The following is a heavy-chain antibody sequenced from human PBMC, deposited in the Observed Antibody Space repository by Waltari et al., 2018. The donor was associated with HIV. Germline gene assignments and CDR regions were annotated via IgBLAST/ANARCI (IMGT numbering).Heavy chain of an antibody. J-gene: IGHJ4*02. D-gene: IGHD3-22*01. Sequence: EVQLVESGGGLVQPGRSLRLSCTASGFTFGDYAMSWVRQAPGKGLGWVGFIRSKAYGGTTEYAASVKGRFTISRDDSKSIAYLQMNSLKTEDTAVYYCTRYYYDSSGHDYWGQGTLVTVSS. CDR2: IRSKAYGGTT. CDR1: GFTFGDYA. V-gene: IGHV3-49*04. CDR3: TRYYYDSSGHDY.